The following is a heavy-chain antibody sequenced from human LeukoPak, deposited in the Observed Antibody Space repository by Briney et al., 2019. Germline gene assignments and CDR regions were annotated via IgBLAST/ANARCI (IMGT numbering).Heavy chain of an antibody. CDR2: ISASGGST. CDR3: AKDVRVGEYYGSGSYLDY. V-gene: IGHV3-23*01. J-gene: IGHJ4*02. CDR1: GFTFSSYA. Sequence: GGSLRLSCAASGFTFSSYAMSWVRQAPGKRLEWVSIISASGGSTYYADSVKGRFTISRDKSKNYLQMNSLRGDDTAIYYCAKDVRVGEYYGSGSYLDYWGQGTLVTVSS. D-gene: IGHD3-10*01.